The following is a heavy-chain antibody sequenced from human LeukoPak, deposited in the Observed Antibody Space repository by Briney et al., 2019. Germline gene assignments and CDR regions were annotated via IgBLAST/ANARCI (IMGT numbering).Heavy chain of an antibody. CDR2: ISYDGSNK. CDR1: GFTFSSYA. D-gene: IGHD1-26*01. J-gene: IGHJ4*02. V-gene: IGHV3-30-3*01. Sequence: GGSLRLSCAASGFTFSSYAMHWVRQAPGKGLEWVAVISYDGSNKYYADSVKGRFTISRDNSKNTLYLQMNSLRAVDTAVYYCVRDLGGRSGHWGQGTLVTVSS. CDR3: VRDLGGRSGH.